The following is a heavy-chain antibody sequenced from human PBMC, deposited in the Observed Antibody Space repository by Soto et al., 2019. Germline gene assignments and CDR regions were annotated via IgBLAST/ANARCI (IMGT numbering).Heavy chain of an antibody. V-gene: IGHV4-59*01. CDR3: AIGGSGSYYNPYYFDY. Sequence: SETLSLTCTVSGGSISSYYWSWIRQPPGKGLEWIGYIYYSGSTNYNPSLKSRVTISVDTSKNQFSLKLSSVTAADTAVYYCAIGGSGSYYNPYYFDYWGQGALVTVSS. CDR1: GGSISSYY. CDR2: IYYSGST. D-gene: IGHD3-10*01. J-gene: IGHJ4*02.